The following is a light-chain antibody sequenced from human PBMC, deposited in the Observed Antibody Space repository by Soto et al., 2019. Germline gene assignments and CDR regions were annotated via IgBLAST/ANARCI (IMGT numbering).Light chain of an antibody. CDR2: EVT. CDR3: ISYTGSSTSYV. J-gene: IGLJ1*01. V-gene: IGLV2-14*01. CDR1: SSDVGFYNY. Sequence: SALTQPASVSGSPGQSITISCSGTSSDVGFYNYVSWFQQYPGKAPKLMIFEVTNRPSGVSHRFSASKSGNTASLTISGLQAEDEADYYCISYTGSSTSYVFGTGTKLTVL.